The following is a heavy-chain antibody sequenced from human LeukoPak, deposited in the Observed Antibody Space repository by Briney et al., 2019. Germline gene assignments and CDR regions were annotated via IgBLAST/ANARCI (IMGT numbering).Heavy chain of an antibody. J-gene: IGHJ4*02. CDR1: GFTFSSYA. Sequence: PGGSLRLSYAASGFTFSSYAMSWVRQAPGKGLEWVSAISGSGGSTYYADSVKGRFTISRDNSKNTLYLQMSSLRAEDTAVYYCAKDWWGGDCGGDCYSSFDYWGQGTLVTVSS. V-gene: IGHV3-23*01. D-gene: IGHD2-21*02. CDR2: ISGSGGST. CDR3: AKDWWGGDCGGDCYSSFDY.